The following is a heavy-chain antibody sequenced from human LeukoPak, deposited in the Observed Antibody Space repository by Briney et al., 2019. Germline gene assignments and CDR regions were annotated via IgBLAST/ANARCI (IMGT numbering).Heavy chain of an antibody. D-gene: IGHD3-3*01. Sequence: GGSLRLSCTGSGFTVSSNSMSWVRQAQGKGLEWVANINLDGNGRFYVDSVKGRFTISRDNNKKSVYLQMNSLRAEDTAVYYCARDTDDFQGLDIWGQGTRVTVSS. J-gene: IGHJ3*02. V-gene: IGHV3-7*01. CDR1: GFTVSSNS. CDR2: INLDGNGR. CDR3: ARDTDDFQGLDI.